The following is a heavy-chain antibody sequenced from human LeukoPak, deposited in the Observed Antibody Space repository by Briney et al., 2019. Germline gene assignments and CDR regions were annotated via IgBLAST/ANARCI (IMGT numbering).Heavy chain of an antibody. CDR3: ARVGESFEYQPSLIDY. J-gene: IGHJ4*02. V-gene: IGHV4-59*01. CDR1: GGSISSYY. Sequence: PSGTLSLTXTVSGGSISSYYRSWIRQPPGKGLEGIGYNYYSGGTNYNPSLKSRVTISVYTSKYQFSLKLSFVTAADTAVYYCARVGESFEYQPSLIDYWGQGTLVTVSS. D-gene: IGHD2-2*01. CDR2: NYYSGGT.